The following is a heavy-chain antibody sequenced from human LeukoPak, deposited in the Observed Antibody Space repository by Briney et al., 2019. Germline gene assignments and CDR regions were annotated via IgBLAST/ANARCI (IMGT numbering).Heavy chain of an antibody. CDR2: IYYSGST. D-gene: IGHD3-9*01. V-gene: IGHV4-30-4*01. CDR1: GGSISSGDYY. CDR3: ARVPTGYYPFDY. J-gene: IGHJ4*02. Sequence: SETLSLTCTVSGGSISSGDYYWNWIRQPPGKGLEWIGYIYYSGSTFYNPSLVSRVTISVDTSKNQFSLKLSSVTTLDTAMYYCARVPTGYYPFDYWGQGTLVTVSS.